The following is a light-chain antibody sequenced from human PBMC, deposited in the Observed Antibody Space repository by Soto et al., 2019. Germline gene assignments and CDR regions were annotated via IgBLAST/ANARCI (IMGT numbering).Light chain of an antibody. CDR2: STS. Sequence: EVVLTQSPGTLSLSPGERATLSCRASQSVSSTYLAWYQQKPGQSPRLLIYSTSSRATGIPDRFSGSGSGTDFTLNISRLEAEEFAVDYCPQYGRAPKPFCQGTKAE. CDR1: QSVSSTY. V-gene: IGKV3-20*01. J-gene: IGKJ2*01. CDR3: PQYGRAPKP.